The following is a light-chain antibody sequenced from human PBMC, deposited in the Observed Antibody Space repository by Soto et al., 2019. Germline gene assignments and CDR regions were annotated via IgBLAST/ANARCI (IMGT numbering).Light chain of an antibody. J-gene: IGKJ5*01. CDR2: AAS. CDR1: QGISSY. CDR3: QQLLSYPIT. Sequence: DIQLTQSPSFLSASVGDRVTITCRASQGISSYLAWYQQKPGKAPKLLIYAASTLQSGVPFRFSGSGSGTSFTLTISSLQPEDFATYYCQQLLSYPITFGQGTRLEIK. V-gene: IGKV1-9*01.